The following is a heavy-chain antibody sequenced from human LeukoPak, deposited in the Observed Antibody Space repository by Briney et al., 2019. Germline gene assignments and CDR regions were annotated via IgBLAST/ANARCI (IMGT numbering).Heavy chain of an antibody. CDR3: ARDLYYYASSGQTLSHFDY. J-gene: IGHJ4*02. V-gene: IGHV3-53*01. D-gene: IGHD3-22*01. Sequence: PGGSLRLSCAASGFTVSSNYMSWVRQAPGKGLEWVSVIYSGGSTYYADSVKGRFTISRDNSKNTLYLQMNSLRAEDTAVYYCARDLYYYASSGQTLSHFDYWGQGTLVTVSS. CDR1: GFTVSSNY. CDR2: IYSGGST.